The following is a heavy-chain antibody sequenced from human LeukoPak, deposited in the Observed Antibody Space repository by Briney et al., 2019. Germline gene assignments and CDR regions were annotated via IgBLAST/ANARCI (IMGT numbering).Heavy chain of an antibody. Sequence: SETLSLTCAVSGGSVSSTNWWTWFRQPPGKGLEWIGEVHLDGRTNYNPSLTGRLTMSVDLYENRISLKLTSVTAADTAVYYCAREGGFYRPLDYSGQGTPVTVSS. CDR2: VHLDGRT. D-gene: IGHD3-3*01. J-gene: IGHJ4*02. CDR1: GGSVSSTNW. CDR3: AREGGFYRPLDY. V-gene: IGHV4-4*02.